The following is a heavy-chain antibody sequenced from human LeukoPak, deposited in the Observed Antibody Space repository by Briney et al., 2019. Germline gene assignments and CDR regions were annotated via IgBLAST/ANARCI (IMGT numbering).Heavy chain of an antibody. CDR1: GYTFTGYY. CDR2: INPKSGGT. J-gene: IGHJ4*02. V-gene: IGHV1-2*02. Sequence: ASVKVSCKASGYTFTGYYMHWVRQAPGQGLEWMGWINPKSGGTDFAQKSQGRVTMTKDTSISTAYMELYSLRSDDTAVYYCARSGSQWLAYYFDYWGQGALVTVSS. D-gene: IGHD6-19*01. CDR3: ARSGSQWLAYYFDY.